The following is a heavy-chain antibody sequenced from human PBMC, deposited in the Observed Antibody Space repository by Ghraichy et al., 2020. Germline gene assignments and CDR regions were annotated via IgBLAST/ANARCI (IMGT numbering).Heavy chain of an antibody. CDR1: GFTFSSYA. Sequence: GGSLRLSCAASGFTFSSYAMSWVRQAPGKGLEWVSAISGSGGSTYSADSVKGLFTISRNNSKNTLYLQMNSLRAEDTAVYYCAKDTPGGSYSIWGLEYFQHWGQGTLVTVSS. V-gene: IGHV3-23*01. J-gene: IGHJ1*01. CDR2: ISGSGGST. D-gene: IGHD1-26*01. CDR3: AKDTPGGSYSIWGLEYFQH.